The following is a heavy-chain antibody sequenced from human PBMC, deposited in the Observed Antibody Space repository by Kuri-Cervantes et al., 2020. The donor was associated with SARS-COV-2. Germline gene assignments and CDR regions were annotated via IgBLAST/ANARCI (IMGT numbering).Heavy chain of an antibody. J-gene: IGHJ3*02. CDR3: AKDLIKWELLPDAFDI. V-gene: IGHV3-23*01. D-gene: IGHD1-26*01. CDR1: GFTFSSYA. Sequence: GGSLRLSCAASGFTFSSYAMSWVRQAPGKGLEWVSAISGSGGSTYYADSVKGRFTISRDNSKNTLYLQMSSLRAEDTAVYYCAKDLIKWELLPDAFDIWGQGTMVTVSS. CDR2: ISGSGGST.